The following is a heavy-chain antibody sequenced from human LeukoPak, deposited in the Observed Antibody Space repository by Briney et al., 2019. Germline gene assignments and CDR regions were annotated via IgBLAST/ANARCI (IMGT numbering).Heavy chain of an antibody. Sequence: GGSLRLSCAASGFTFSNYWMSWVRQSPGRGLEWVANIDQDGSAEYYVDSVGGRFTVSRDNARNSLYLQIDSLRAEDTAVYYCARADNYGSILDYWGRGTLVTVSS. CDR2: IDQDGSAE. D-gene: IGHD3-10*01. J-gene: IGHJ4*02. V-gene: IGHV3-7*04. CDR3: ARADNYGSILDY. CDR1: GFTFSNYW.